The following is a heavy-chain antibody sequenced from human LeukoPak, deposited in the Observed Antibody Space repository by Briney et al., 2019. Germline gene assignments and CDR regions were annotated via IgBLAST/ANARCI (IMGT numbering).Heavy chain of an antibody. J-gene: IGHJ4*02. V-gene: IGHV4-59*01. CDR3: ARGVEMASFDY. CDR1: GGSISSYY. CDR2: IYYSGST. Sequence: SETLSLTCTVSGGSISSYYWSWIRQPPGKGLEWIGYIYYSGSTNYNPSLKSRVTISVGTSKNQFSLKLSSVTAADTAVYYCARGVEMASFDYWGQGTLVTVSS. D-gene: IGHD5-24*01.